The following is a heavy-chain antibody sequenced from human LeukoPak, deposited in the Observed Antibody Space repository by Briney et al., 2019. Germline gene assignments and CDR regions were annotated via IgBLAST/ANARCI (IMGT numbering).Heavy chain of an antibody. CDR2: IYTSGST. CDR3: ARVGIAARGDAFDI. J-gene: IGHJ3*02. D-gene: IGHD6-6*01. Sequence: SETLSLTCTVSGGSISSGSYYWSWIRQPAGKGLEWIGRIYTSGSTNYNPSPKSRVTISVDTSKNQFSLKLSSVTAADTAVYYCARVGIAARGDAFDIWGQGTMVTVSS. CDR1: GGSISSGSYY. V-gene: IGHV4-61*02.